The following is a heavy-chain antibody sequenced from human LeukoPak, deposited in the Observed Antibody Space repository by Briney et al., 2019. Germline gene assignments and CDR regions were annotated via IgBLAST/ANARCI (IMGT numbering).Heavy chain of an antibody. CDR2: IIPILGIA. Sequence: SVKVSCKASGGTFSSYAISWVRQAPGQGLEWMGRIIPILGIANYAQKFQGRVTITADKSTSTAYMELSSLRSEGTAVYYCASSPPYYGITIFSERGVSGWFDPWGQGTLVTVSS. CDR1: GGTFSSYA. D-gene: IGHD3-3*01. CDR3: ASSPPYYGITIFSERGVSGWFDP. V-gene: IGHV1-69*04. J-gene: IGHJ5*02.